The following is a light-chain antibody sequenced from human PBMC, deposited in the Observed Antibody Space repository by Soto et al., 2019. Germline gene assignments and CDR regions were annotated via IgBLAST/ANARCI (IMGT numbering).Light chain of an antibody. CDR1: QGISSY. CDR2: AAS. V-gene: IGKV1-8*01. CDR3: QQSYSTPRT. J-gene: IGKJ1*01. Sequence: IRMTHSPSSLSASTVYRVTITFRASQGISSYLAWYQQKPGKAPKLLIYAASTLQSGVPSRFSGSGSGTDFTLTISSLQPEDFATYYCQQSYSTPRTFGQGTKVDIK.